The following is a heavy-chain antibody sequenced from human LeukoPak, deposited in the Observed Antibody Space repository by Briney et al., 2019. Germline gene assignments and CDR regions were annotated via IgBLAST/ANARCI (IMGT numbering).Heavy chain of an antibody. CDR2: ISSSGNTI. D-gene: IGHD1-26*01. J-gene: IGHJ4*02. CDR1: VYTFSVYY. V-gene: IGHV3-11*01. Sequence: PGGSLRLSCVASVYTFSVYYMSWIRQAPGEGLEWASYISSSGNTIYYTDSVKGRFTISRNNAKNSLYLQMNSLRAEETAVYYCARVAGGGVLFYFDYWGQGTLVTVSS. CDR3: ARVAGGGVLFYFDY.